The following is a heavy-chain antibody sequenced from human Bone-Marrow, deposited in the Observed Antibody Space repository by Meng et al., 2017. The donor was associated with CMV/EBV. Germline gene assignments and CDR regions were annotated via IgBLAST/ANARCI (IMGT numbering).Heavy chain of an antibody. CDR1: GGPISSGSDY. V-gene: IGHV4-61*01. CDR2: IYYSGST. CDR3: ARYVWFGELGWFDL. J-gene: IGHJ5*02. Sequence: SETLTLTCTVSGGPISSGSDYWSWIRQPPGKGLEWIGYIYYSGSTNYNPSLKSRITISVDTSKNQFSLKLSSVAAADTAVYYCARYVWFGELGWFDLWGQGTLVTVSS. D-gene: IGHD3-10*01.